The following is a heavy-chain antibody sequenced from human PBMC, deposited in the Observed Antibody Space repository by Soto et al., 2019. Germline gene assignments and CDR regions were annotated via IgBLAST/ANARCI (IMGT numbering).Heavy chain of an antibody. D-gene: IGHD3-9*01. J-gene: IGHJ4*02. CDR2: ISYDGGKK. V-gene: IGHV3-30*18. CDR1: GFRFDNYG. Sequence: GGSLRLSCAASGFRFDNYGMHWVRQAPGKGLEWVAVISYDGGKKYYADSVKGRFTVSRDNSKNTLYVQMNSLRPEDTAVYHYAKGWERGYYDILTGPGPFDYWGQGTLVTVSS. CDR3: AKGWERGYYDILTGPGPFDY.